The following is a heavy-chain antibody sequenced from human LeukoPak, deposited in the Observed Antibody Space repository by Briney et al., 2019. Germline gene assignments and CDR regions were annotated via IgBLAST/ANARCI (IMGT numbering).Heavy chain of an antibody. D-gene: IGHD3-22*01. V-gene: IGHV1-24*01. CDR1: GSSLSGLS. CDR2: FHPEDDEI. CDR3: ARAKDSSGYRPDY. J-gene: IGHJ4*02. Sequence: GASVKVSCTVSGSSLSGLSMHWVRHSPPKGLEWLGGFHPEDDEIIYAQNFQGRVTMTEDTSTDTAYMEVRSLRSEDTAVYYCARAKDSSGYRPDYWGQGTLVTVSS.